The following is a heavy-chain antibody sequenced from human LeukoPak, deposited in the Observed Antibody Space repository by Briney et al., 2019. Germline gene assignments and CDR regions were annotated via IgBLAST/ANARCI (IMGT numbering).Heavy chain of an antibody. Sequence: SETLSLTCTVSGGSISSYYWSWIRQPPGKGLEWIGYIYYSGSTNYNPSLKSRVTISVDTSKNQFSLKLSSVTAADTAVYYRARDPSQVRGVTPYWYFDLWGRGTLVTVSS. CDR2: IYYSGST. V-gene: IGHV4-59*01. CDR3: ARDPSQVRGVTPYWYFDL. J-gene: IGHJ2*01. D-gene: IGHD3-10*01. CDR1: GGSISSYY.